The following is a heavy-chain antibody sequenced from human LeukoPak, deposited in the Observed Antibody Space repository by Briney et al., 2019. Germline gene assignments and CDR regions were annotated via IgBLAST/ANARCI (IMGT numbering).Heavy chain of an antibody. CDR1: GGSISGNYY. Sequence: PSETLSLTCTVSGGSISGNYYWSWIRQPPGKGLEWIGYIYYSGYTYYNPSLKSRVTLSVDTSKTQLSLKLSSVTAADTAVYYCARATGSGEGFDIWGQGTMVTVSS. CDR3: ARATGSGEGFDI. CDR2: IYYSGYT. V-gene: IGHV4-30-4*01. J-gene: IGHJ3*02. D-gene: IGHD3-10*01.